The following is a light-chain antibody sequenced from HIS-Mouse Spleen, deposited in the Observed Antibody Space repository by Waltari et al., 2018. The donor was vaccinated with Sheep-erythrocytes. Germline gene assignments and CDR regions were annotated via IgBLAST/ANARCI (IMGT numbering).Light chain of an antibody. Sequence: QSVLTQPPSVSAAPGQTVTISCSGSSPNIGNNYAPWYQQLPGTAPKLLIYDNNKRPSGIPDRFSGSKSGTSATLGITGLQTGDEADYYCGTWDSSLSAGVFGGGTKLTVL. CDR2: DNN. CDR1: SPNIGNNY. CDR3: GTWDSSLSAGV. J-gene: IGLJ3*02. V-gene: IGLV1-51*01.